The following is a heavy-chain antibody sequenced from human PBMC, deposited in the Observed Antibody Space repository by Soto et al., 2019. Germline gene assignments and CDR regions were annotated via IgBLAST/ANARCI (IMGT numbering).Heavy chain of an antibody. CDR1: GFTFSSYA. J-gene: IGHJ6*02. CDR3: GKGRSYYYYYGVDV. CDR2: ISYDGSNK. V-gene: IGHV3-30-3*02. Sequence: GGSLRLSCAASGFTFSSYAMHWVRQAPGKGLEWVAVISYDGSNKYYADSVKGRFTISRDNSKNTLYLQMNSLRAEDTAVYYCGKGRSYYYYYGVDVWGQGTTVTVSS. D-gene: IGHD1-26*01.